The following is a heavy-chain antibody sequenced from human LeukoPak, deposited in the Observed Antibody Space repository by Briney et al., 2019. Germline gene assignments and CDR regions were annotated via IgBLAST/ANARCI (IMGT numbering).Heavy chain of an antibody. V-gene: IGHV3-30*18. D-gene: IGHD3-10*01. J-gene: IGHJ3*02. CDR2: ISYDGSNK. Sequence: GGSLRLSCAASGFTFSSYGMHWVRQAPGEGLEWVAVISYDGSNKYYADSVKGRFTISRDNSKNTLYLQMNSLRAEDTAVYYCAKGILWFGELWYAFDIWGQGTMVTVSS. CDR3: AKGILWFGELWYAFDI. CDR1: GFTFSSYG.